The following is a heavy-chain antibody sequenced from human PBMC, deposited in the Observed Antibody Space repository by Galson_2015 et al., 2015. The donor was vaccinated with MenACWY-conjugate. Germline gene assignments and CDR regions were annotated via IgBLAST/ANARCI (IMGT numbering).Heavy chain of an antibody. CDR2: IYSGGST. Sequence: SLRLSCAASGLIVSNNYMRWVRQAPGKGLEWVSVIYSGGSTYYADSVKGRVTISRDNAKNSLYLQMNSLRAEDTAVYYCARTAGSVPPWGLGTLVTVSS. D-gene: IGHD6-13*01. V-gene: IGHV3-53*01. CDR1: GLIVSNNY. J-gene: IGHJ5*02. CDR3: ARTAGSVPP.